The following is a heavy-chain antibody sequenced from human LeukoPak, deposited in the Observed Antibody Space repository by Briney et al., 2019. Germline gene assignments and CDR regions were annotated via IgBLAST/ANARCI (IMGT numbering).Heavy chain of an antibody. V-gene: IGHV3-21*04. Sequence: GGSLRLSCAASGFTFTSYSMNWVRQAPGKGLEWVSSISSSSSYIYYADSVKGRFTISRDNSKTTLYLQMNSLRTEDTAVYYCARNYFGSGNYVGRIDYWGQGTLVTVSS. CDR2: ISSSSSYI. D-gene: IGHD3-10*01. J-gene: IGHJ4*02. CDR3: ARNYFGSGNYVGRIDY. CDR1: GFTFTSYS.